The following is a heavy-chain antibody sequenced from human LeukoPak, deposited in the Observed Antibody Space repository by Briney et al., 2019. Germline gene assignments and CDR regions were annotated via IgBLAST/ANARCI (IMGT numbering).Heavy chain of an antibody. CDR1: GFTFSSYA. Sequence: GGSLRVSCAASGFTFSSYAMSWVRQAPGKGLEWVSAISGSGGSTYYADSVKGRFTISRDNSKNTLYLQMNSMRAEDTAVYYCAKAVVVITTTPLDYWGQGTLVTVSS. V-gene: IGHV3-23*01. CDR2: ISGSGGST. J-gene: IGHJ4*02. CDR3: AKAVVVITTTPLDY. D-gene: IGHD3-22*01.